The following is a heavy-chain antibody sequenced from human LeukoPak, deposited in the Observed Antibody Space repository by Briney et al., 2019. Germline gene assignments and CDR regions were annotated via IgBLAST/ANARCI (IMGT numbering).Heavy chain of an antibody. CDR1: GYTFTGHY. D-gene: IGHD5-24*01. J-gene: IGHJ4*02. V-gene: IGHV1-2*02. Sequence: ASVKVSCKASGYTFTGHYIYWVRQAPGQGPEWMGWINPNSGGTNYAQKFQGRVTMTRDTSISTAYMELSRLRSDDTAVYYCARGPPGWLQFGLFDYWGQGTLVTVSS. CDR3: ARGPPGWLQFGLFDY. CDR2: INPNSGGT.